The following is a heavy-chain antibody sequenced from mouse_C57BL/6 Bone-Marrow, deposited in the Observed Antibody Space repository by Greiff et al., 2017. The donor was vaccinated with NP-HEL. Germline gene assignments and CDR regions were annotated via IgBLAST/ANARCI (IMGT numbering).Heavy chain of an antibody. V-gene: IGHV5-9-1*02. D-gene: IGHD1-1*01. J-gene: IGHJ4*01. CDR1: GFTFSSYA. CDR2: ISSGGDYI. CDR3: TRDGSSLYYAMDY. Sequence: EVMLVESGEGLVKPGGSLKLSCAASGFTFSSYAMSWVRQTPEKRLEWVAYISSGGDYIYYADTVKGRFTISRDNARNTLYLQMSNLKSEDTAMYYCTRDGSSLYYAMDYWGQGTSVTVSS.